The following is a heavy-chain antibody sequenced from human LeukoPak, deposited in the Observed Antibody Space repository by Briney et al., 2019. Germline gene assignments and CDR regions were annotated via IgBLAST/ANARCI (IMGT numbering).Heavy chain of an antibody. J-gene: IGHJ6*02. V-gene: IGHV3-30*03. CDR1: GFTFSSYG. CDR3: AREEHDYVWGSYRYYYYYGIDV. D-gene: IGHD3-16*02. CDR2: LSFDGSNE. Sequence: GGSLRLSCAASGFTFSSYGMHRVRQSPGRGLEWVSFLSFDGSNEFYADSLKGRFTISRDNSKDTLYLQMDSLRAEDTALYYCAREEHDYVWGSYRYYYYYGIDVWGQGTTVTVSS.